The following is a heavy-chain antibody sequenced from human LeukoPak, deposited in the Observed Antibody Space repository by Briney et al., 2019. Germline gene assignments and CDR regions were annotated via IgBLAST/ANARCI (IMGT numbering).Heavy chain of an antibody. D-gene: IGHD3-16*02. V-gene: IGHV1-69*02. CDR3: ARAVYHGVWGSYRYTDDY. CDR2: IIPILGIA. CDR1: GGTFSSYI. J-gene: IGHJ4*02. Sequence: SVKVSCKASGGTFSSYIISWVRQAPGQGLEWMGRIIPILGIANYAQKFQGRFTITADKSTSTAYMELSSLRSEDTAVYYCARAVYHGVWGSYRYTDDYWGQGTLVTVSS.